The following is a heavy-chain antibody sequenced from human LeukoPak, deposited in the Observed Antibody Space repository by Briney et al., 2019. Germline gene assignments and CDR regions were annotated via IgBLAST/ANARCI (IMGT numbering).Heavy chain of an antibody. D-gene: IGHD3-10*01. CDR1: GFTFSSYA. J-gene: IGHJ4*02. CDR3: AKTVAMLWFGEFMYYFDY. V-gene: IGHV3-23*01. Sequence: GGSLRLSCAASGFTFSSYAMSWVRQAPGKGLECVSAISGRGGSTYYADSVKGLITISRDNSKNTLYLQMNNLRAEDTAVYYCAKTVAMLWFGEFMYYFDYWGQGTLVTVSS. CDR2: ISGRGGST.